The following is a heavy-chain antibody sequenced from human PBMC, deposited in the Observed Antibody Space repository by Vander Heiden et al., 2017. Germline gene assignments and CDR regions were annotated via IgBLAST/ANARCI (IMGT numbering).Heavy chain of an antibody. V-gene: IGHV4-39*01. CDR2: IYYSGST. CDR1: GGSISSSSYY. J-gene: IGHJ4*02. Sequence: QLQLQESGPGLVTPSETLSLTCTVSGGSISSSSYYWGWIRQPPGKGLEWIGSIYYSGSTYYNPSLKSRVTISVDTSKNQFSMKMSSVTAADTAVYYCARRAAAGPFDYWGQGTLVTVSS. D-gene: IGHD6-13*01. CDR3: ARRAAAGPFDY.